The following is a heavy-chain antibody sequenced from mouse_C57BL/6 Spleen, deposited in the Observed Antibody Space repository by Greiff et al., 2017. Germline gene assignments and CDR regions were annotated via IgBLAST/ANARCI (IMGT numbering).Heavy chain of an antibody. Sequence: QVQLQQSGAELVRPGTSVKVSCTASGFAFTNYLMEWVKQRPGQGLEWIGVINPGGGGTNYTEKFKGKATLTADKSSSTAYMQLSSLTSDDSAVYFCARRGAGDYFDYWGQGTTLTVSS. CDR2: INPGGGGT. V-gene: IGHV1-54*01. D-gene: IGHD1-1*02. J-gene: IGHJ2*01. CDR3: ARRGAGDYFDY. CDR1: GFAFTNYL.